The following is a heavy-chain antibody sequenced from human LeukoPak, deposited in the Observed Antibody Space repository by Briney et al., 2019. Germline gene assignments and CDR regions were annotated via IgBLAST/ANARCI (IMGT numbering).Heavy chain of an antibody. J-gene: IGHJ2*01. CDR2: ISSSSSYI. CDR1: GFTFSSYS. CDR3: ARDMVVNAIRTWYFDL. Sequence: GGSLRLSCAASGFTFSSYSMNWVRQAPGKGLEWVSSISSSSSYIYYADSVKGRFTISRDNAKNSLYLQMNSLRAEDMAVYYCARDMVVNAIRTWYFDLWGRGTLVTVSS. V-gene: IGHV3-21*01. D-gene: IGHD2-21*01.